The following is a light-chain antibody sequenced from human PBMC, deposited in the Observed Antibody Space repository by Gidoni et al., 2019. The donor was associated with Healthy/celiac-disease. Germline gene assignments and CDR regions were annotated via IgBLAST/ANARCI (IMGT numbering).Light chain of an antibody. J-gene: IGLJ1*01. V-gene: IGLV3-1*01. CDR1: KLGDKY. CDR3: QAWDSSTGDV. Sequence: SYELTQPPSVSVSPGQTASITCSGDKLGDKYACWYQQKPGQSPVRVIYQDSKRPSGIPERFSGSNSGNTATLTISGTQAMDEADYYCQAWDSSTGDVFGTGTKVTVL. CDR2: QDS.